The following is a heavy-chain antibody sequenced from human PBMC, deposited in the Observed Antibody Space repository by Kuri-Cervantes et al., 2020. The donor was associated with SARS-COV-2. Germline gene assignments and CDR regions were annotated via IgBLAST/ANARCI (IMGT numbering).Heavy chain of an antibody. Sequence: GESLKISCAAPGLTFSSYAMSWVRQAPGKGLEWVPAISGSGGGTYYADSVKGQFTISSYNSKNTLYLQLHSLRAEDAAVYYCAKGTPEYQLRAFDIWGQGTMVTVSS. CDR1: GLTFSSYA. D-gene: IGHD2-2*01. J-gene: IGHJ3*02. CDR2: ISGSGGGT. CDR3: AKGTPEYQLRAFDI. V-gene: IGHV3-23*01.